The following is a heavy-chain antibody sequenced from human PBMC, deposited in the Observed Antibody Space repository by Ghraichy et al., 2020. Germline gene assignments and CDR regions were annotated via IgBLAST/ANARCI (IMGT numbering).Heavy chain of an antibody. V-gene: IGHV3-48*02. CDR1: GFTFSSYS. Sequence: GGSLRLSCAASGFTFSSYSMNWVRQAPGKGLEWVSYISSSSSTIYYADSVKGRFTISRDNAKNSLYLQMNSLRDEDTAVYYCARATTATFWSGYYPGIFGYYYYGMDVWGQGTTVTVSS. J-gene: IGHJ6*02. CDR3: ARATTATFWSGYYPGIFGYYYYGMDV. D-gene: IGHD3-3*01. CDR2: ISSSSSTI.